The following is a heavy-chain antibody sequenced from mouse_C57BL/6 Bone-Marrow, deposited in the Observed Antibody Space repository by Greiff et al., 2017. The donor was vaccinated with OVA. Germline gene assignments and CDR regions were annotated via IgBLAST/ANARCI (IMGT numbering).Heavy chain of an antibody. CDR1: GFTFSDYG. CDR2: ISNLAYSI. V-gene: IGHV5-15*01. CDR3: ARHGGGNNSAMDY. Sequence: EVMLVESGGGLVQPGGSLKLSCAASGFTFSDYGMAWVRQAPRKGPEWVAFISNLAYSIYYADTVTGRFTISRENAKNTLYLEMSSLRSEDTAMYYCARHGGGNNSAMDYWGQGTSVTVAS. J-gene: IGHJ4*01. D-gene: IGHD1-3*01.